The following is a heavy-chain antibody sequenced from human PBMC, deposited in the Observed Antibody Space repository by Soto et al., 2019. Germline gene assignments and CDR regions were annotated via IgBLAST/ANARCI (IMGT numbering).Heavy chain of an antibody. V-gene: IGHV3-23*01. Sequence: PGGSLRLSCAASGFTFSSYAMSWVRQAPGKGLEWVSAISGSGGSTYYADSVKGRFTISRDNSKNTLYLQMNSLRAEDTAVYYCAAREGYGDYVGWAFDIWGQGTMVTVSS. CDR1: GFTFSSYA. J-gene: IGHJ3*02. CDR3: AAREGYGDYVGWAFDI. D-gene: IGHD4-17*01. CDR2: ISGSGGST.